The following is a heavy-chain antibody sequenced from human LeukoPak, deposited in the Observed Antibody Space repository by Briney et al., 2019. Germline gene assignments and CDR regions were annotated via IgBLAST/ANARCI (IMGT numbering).Heavy chain of an antibody. D-gene: IGHD5-24*01. CDR1: GYTFTDYY. Sequence: GASVKVSCKSSGYTFTDYYMRWVRQAPGQGLEWMGWLNPNSGDTNYAQKFQGRVSMTRDTSISTAYMDLSDLRSDDTAVYYSARGRNIEMTTMSGGSDYWGQGTLVTVSS. V-gene: IGHV1-2*02. J-gene: IGHJ4*02. CDR3: ARGRNIEMTTMSGGSDY. CDR2: LNPNSGDT.